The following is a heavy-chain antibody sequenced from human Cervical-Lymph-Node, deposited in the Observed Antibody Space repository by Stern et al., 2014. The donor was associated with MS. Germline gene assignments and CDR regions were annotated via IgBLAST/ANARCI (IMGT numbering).Heavy chain of an antibody. D-gene: IGHD3-22*01. Sequence: QVTLRESGPVLVKSTETLTLTCTVSGFPLSNTRMGVSWIRQPPGKALEXLAHIFSSDAKSYSTSLRSRLTISKDTSKSQVVLTMTNMDPVDTATYFCARTDEYYYDSSGSYSLYYFDSWGQGTLVTVSS. CDR2: IFSSDAK. CDR3: ARTDEYYYDSSGSYSLYYFDS. CDR1: GFPLSNTRMG. J-gene: IGHJ4*02. V-gene: IGHV2-26*01.